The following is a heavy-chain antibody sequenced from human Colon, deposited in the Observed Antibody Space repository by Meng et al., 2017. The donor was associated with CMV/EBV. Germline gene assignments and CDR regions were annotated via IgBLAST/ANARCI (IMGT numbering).Heavy chain of an antibody. J-gene: IGHJ5*02. CDR1: GFTFSSYG. D-gene: IGHD3-10*01. Sequence: GESLKISCAASGFTFSSYGMHWVRQAPGKGLEWVAFIRYDGSNKYYADSVKGRFTISRDNSKNTLYLQMNSLRAEDTAVYYCAKDRPYFYYGSGSYLGGNWFDPWGQGTLVPSPQ. CDR2: IRYDGSNK. CDR3: AKDRPYFYYGSGSYLGGNWFDP. V-gene: IGHV3-30*02.